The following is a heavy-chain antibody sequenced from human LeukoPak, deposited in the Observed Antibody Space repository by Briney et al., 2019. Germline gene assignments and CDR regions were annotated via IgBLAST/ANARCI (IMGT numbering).Heavy chain of an antibody. CDR2: INHSGST. CDR1: GGSFSGYY. J-gene: IGHJ4*02. V-gene: IGHV4-34*01. CDR3: ARGLSPRINMVRGVRPPFRGVFDY. D-gene: IGHD3-10*01. Sequence: SETLSLTCAVYGGSFSGYYWSWIRQPPGKGLEWIGEINHSGSTNYNPSLRSRVTISVDTSKNQFSLKLSSVTAADTAVYYCARGLSPRINMVRGVRPPFRGVFDYWGQGTLVTVSS.